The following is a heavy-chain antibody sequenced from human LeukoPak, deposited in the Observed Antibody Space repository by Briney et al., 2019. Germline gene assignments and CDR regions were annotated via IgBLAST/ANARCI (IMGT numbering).Heavy chain of an antibody. CDR2: INPSGGST. CDR3: ARDPRLRFWSGKKGSPYFDY. CDR1: GYTLTSYY. J-gene: IGHJ4*02. V-gene: IGHV1-46*01. Sequence: ASVKVSCKASGYTLTSYYMHWVRQAPGQGLEWMGIINPSGGSTSYAQKFQGRVTMTRDTSTSTVYMELSSLRSEDTAVYYCARDPRLRFWSGKKGSPYFDYWGQGTLVTVSS. D-gene: IGHD3-3*01.